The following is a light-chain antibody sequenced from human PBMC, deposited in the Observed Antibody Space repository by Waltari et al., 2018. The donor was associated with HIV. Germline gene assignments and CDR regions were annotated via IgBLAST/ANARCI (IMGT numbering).Light chain of an antibody. CDR2: NNS. CDR3: QSYDSSLSGSDV. V-gene: IGLV1-40*01. CDR1: IPNIGAGYD. J-gene: IGLJ1*01. Sequence: QSVLTQPPSVSGAPWQLVTISSTVSIPNIGAGYDLHCHQQLPGTAPKLLIYNNSNMPSGVPDRFSGSKSGTSASLAITGLQAEDEADYYCQSYDSSLSGSDVFGTGXXXTVL.